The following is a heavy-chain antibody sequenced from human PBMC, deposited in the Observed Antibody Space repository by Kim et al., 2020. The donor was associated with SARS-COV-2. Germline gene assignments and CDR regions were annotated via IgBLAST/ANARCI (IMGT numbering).Heavy chain of an antibody. D-gene: IGHD3-22*01. J-gene: IGHJ4*02. V-gene: IGHV3-11*01. CDR3: ARGLNYYDSSGTRLGY. CDR2: ISSSGSTI. Sequence: GGSLRLSCAASGFTFSDYYMSWIRQAPGKGLEWVSYISSSGSTIYYADSVKGRFTISRDNAKNSLYLQMNSLRAEDTAVYYCARGLNYYDSSGTRLGYWGQGTLVTVSS. CDR1: GFTFSDYY.